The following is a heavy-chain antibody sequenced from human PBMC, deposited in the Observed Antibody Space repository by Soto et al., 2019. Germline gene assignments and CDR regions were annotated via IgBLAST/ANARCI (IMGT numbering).Heavy chain of an antibody. J-gene: IGHJ1*01. Sequence: SETLSLTCAVSGGSISSGGYSWNWIRQPPGKGLEWIGYIYHSGTTYYNPSLKSRVTISVDRAKNQFSLRLSSVTAADTAVYYCVRGVLAEYLQHWGRGTLVTVSS. CDR1: GGSISSGGYS. CDR3: VRGVLAEYLQH. V-gene: IGHV4-30-2*01. CDR2: IYHSGTT. D-gene: IGHD3-3*01.